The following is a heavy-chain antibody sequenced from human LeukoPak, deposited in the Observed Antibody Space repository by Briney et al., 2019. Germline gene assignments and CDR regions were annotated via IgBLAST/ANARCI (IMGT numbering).Heavy chain of an antibody. CDR3: AREDSSGWYDPDAFDI. J-gene: IGHJ3*02. D-gene: IGHD6-19*01. Sequence: GGSLRLSCAASGFTFRDYYMSWIRQAPGKGLEWVSYISSSGSTIYYADSVKGRFTISRDNAKNSLYLQMNSLRAEDTAVYYCAREDSSGWYDPDAFDIWGQGTMVTVSS. CDR2: ISSSGSTI. CDR1: GFTFRDYY. V-gene: IGHV3-11*01.